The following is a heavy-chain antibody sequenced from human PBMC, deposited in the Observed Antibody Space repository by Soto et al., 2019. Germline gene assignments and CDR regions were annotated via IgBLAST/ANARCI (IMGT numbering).Heavy chain of an antibody. Sequence: GESLKISCKGSGYNFSNNWIAWVRQVPGKGLEWMGIIYPGDSDTRYSPSFQGQVTFSADKSNSTAFLQWSSLKASDTAMYYCARRFGQRWLQPYFDSWGQGTLVTVSS. D-gene: IGHD5-12*01. CDR1: GYNFSNNW. CDR3: ARRFGQRWLQPYFDS. J-gene: IGHJ4*02. V-gene: IGHV5-51*01. CDR2: IYPGDSDT.